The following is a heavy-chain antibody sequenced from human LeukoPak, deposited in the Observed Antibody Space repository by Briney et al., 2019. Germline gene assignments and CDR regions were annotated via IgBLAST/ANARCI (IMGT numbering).Heavy chain of an antibody. CDR3: ATRDY. CDR2: INHSGST. Sequence: SETPSLTCAVYGGSFSVYYWSWIRQPPGKGLEWIAEINHSGSTNYNPSLKSRVTISVDTSKNQFSLKLNSVTAADTAVYYCATRDYWGQGMMVTVSS. CDR1: GGSFSVYY. J-gene: IGHJ4*01. V-gene: IGHV4-34*01.